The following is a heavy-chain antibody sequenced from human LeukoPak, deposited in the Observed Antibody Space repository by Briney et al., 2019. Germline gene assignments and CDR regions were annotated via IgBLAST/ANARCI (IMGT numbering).Heavy chain of an antibody. CDR2: IKQDGSEK. V-gene: IGHV3-7*01. CDR1: GFTFNTYI. CDR3: ARGATAARRQFCWDY. D-gene: IGHD6-6*01. J-gene: IGHJ4*02. Sequence: AGGSLRLSCAASGFTFNTYIMDWVRQAPGKGLEWVANIKQDGSEKYYVDSVKGRFTISRDNAKNSLYLQMNSLRAEDTAVYYCARGATAARRQFCWDYWGQGTLVTVSS.